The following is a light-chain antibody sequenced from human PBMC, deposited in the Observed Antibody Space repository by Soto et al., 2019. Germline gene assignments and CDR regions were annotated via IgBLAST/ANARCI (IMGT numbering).Light chain of an antibody. V-gene: IGKV4-1*01. CDR3: QQYYSTPWA. Sequence: IVMTQSPDSLAVSLGERATINCNSRQIPLSSSNNKDYLAWYQPKPGQPPKLLIYWASTREPGVPDRFSGSGSGTDFTLTISSLQAEDVAVYYCQQYYSTPWAFGQGTKVDIK. CDR2: WAS. CDR1: QIPLSSSNNKDY. J-gene: IGKJ1*01.